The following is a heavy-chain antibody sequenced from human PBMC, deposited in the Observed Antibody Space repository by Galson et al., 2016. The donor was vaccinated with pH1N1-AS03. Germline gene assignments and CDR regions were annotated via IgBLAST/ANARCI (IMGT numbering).Heavy chain of an antibody. D-gene: IGHD3-16*02. V-gene: IGHV1-46*01. J-gene: IGHJ4*02. CDR1: GYTLTRYY. CDR3: ARRYYFDY. Sequence: SVRVSCKASGYTLTRYYMHWVRQAPGQGLEWMGIIDPSGGPTTYAPKFQGRITITTDTSTSTVYMELVSLRSEDTAVYYCARRYYFDYWGQGTLVTVSS. CDR2: IDPSGGPT.